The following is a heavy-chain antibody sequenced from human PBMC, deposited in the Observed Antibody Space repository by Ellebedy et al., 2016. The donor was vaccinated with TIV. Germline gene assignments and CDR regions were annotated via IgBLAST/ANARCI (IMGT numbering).Heavy chain of an antibody. J-gene: IGHJ6*02. D-gene: IGHD3-10*02. CDR3: ARDFGCSGIFWCFYYGMDV. CDR2: ISAYNGNT. CDR1: GYTFTSYG. V-gene: IGHV1-18*01. Sequence: AASVTVSCKASGYTFTSYGISWVRQAPGQGLEWMGWISAYNGNTNYAQKLQGRVTMTTDTSTSTAYMELRSLRSDDTAVYYCARDFGCSGIFWCFYYGMDVWGQGTTVTVSS.